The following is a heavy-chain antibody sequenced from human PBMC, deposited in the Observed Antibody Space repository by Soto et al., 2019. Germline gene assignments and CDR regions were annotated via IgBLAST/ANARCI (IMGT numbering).Heavy chain of an antibody. CDR3: ARDFAYFDS. D-gene: IGHD3-3*01. CDR1: GGSFKSGSYS. J-gene: IGHJ4*02. V-gene: IGHV4-61*01. Sequence: QVQLQESGPGLVKPSETLSLTCTVSGGSFKSGSYSWSWIRQPPGKGLEWIGYVYHTGRTSYNPSLKSQVSISMDTSKTQFSLNLDSVTAADTAVYFCARDFAYFDSWGQGTLVTVSS. CDR2: VYHTGRT.